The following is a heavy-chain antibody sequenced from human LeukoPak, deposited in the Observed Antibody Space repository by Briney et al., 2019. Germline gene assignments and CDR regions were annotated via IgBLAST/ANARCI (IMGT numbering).Heavy chain of an antibody. Sequence: GGSLRLSCAASGFTFSSYAMSWVRQASGKGLEWVSAISGSGGSTYYADSVKGRFTISRDNSKNTLYLQMNSLRAEDTAVYYCAKKGGSCYVLDYWGQGTLVTVSS. J-gene: IGHJ4*02. D-gene: IGHD2-15*01. CDR3: AKKGGSCYVLDY. CDR1: GFTFSSYA. CDR2: ISGSGGST. V-gene: IGHV3-23*01.